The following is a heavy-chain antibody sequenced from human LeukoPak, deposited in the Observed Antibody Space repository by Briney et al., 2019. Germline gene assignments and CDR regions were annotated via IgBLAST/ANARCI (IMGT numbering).Heavy chain of an antibody. CDR1: GYTFTDFG. CDR2: ISTYDVDT. V-gene: IGHV1-18*01. CDR3: ARGVTARDSYDV. Sequence: ASVKVSCKASGYTFTDFGVSWVRQASGKGLEWMGWISTYDVDTKYAQNFQGRVTMTTDTSTSTAYIDLRSLRSDDTAVYYCARGVTARDSYDVWGQGTLVIVSS. J-gene: IGHJ3*01. D-gene: IGHD2-21*02.